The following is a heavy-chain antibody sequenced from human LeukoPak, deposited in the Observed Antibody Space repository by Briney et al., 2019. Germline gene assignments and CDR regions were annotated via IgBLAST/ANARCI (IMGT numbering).Heavy chain of an antibody. D-gene: IGHD3-22*01. Sequence: GGSLRLSCAASGFTFSDYYMSWIRQAPGKGLEWVSYISSSGSTIYYADSVKGRFTISRDNAKNSLYLQMNSLRAEDTAVYYCAREFHYYDSSGGDFDYWGQGTLVTVPS. V-gene: IGHV3-11*01. J-gene: IGHJ4*02. CDR2: ISSSGSTI. CDR1: GFTFSDYY. CDR3: AREFHYYDSSGGDFDY.